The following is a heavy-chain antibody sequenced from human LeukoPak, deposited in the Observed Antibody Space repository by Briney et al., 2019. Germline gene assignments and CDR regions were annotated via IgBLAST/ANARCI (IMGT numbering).Heavy chain of an antibody. CDR1: GFSLSTSGVG. J-gene: IGHJ4*02. Sequence: SGPTLVNPTQTLTLTCTFSGFSLSTSGVGVGWIRQAPGKALEWLALIYWNDDERYSPSLKSRLTITKDTSKNQVVLTMIHMDPVDTATYYCARRLEYTRSFDYWGQGTLVTVSS. D-gene: IGHD6-6*01. CDR2: IYWNDDE. V-gene: IGHV2-5*01. CDR3: ARRLEYTRSFDY.